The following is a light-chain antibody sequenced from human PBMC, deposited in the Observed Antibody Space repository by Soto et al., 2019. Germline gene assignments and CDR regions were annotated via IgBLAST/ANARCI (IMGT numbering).Light chain of an antibody. Sequence: QSALPRPASVSGSPGQSITISCTGTSSDAATYDYVSWYQHHPGKAPKLLIYEVSNRPSGVSNRFSGSTSVNTASLTISGLQTDDEAEYYCSLYVGATTYVFGTGTMV. CDR1: SSDAATYDY. CDR2: EVS. V-gene: IGLV2-14*01. J-gene: IGLJ1*01. CDR3: SLYVGATTYV.